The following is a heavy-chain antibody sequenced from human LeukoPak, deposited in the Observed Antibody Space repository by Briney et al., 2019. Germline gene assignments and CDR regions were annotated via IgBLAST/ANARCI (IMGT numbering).Heavy chain of an antibody. CDR2: ISSSGSTI. CDR1: GFTFSSYE. D-gene: IGHD6-6*01. V-gene: IGHV3-48*03. J-gene: IGHJ3*02. Sequence: PGGSLRLSCAASGFTFSSYEMNWVRQAPGRGLEWVSYISSSGSTIYYADSVKGRFTISRDNAKNSLYLQMNSLRAEDTAVYYCARDARARRGGAFDIWGQGTMVTVSS. CDR3: ARDARARRGGAFDI.